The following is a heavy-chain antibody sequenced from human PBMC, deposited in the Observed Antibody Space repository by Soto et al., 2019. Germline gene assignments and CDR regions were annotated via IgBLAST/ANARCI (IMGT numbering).Heavy chain of an antibody. V-gene: IGHV1-18*01. CDR1: GYTFTSYG. CDR3: ASYQPNSSYYGMDV. Sequence: QVQLVQSGAAVKKPGASVKVSCKASGYTFTSYGFSWVRQAPGQGLEWMGWISAYNGNTNYAQKLQGRVTMTTDTSTSTAYMELRSLRSDDTAVYYCASYQPNSSYYGMDVWGQGTTVTVSS. J-gene: IGHJ6*02. CDR2: ISAYNGNT.